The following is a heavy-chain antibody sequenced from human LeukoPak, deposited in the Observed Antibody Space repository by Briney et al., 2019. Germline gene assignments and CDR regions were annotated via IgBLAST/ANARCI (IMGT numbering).Heavy chain of an antibody. V-gene: IGHV1-46*01. J-gene: IGHJ4*02. Sequence: GASVKGSCKASGYTFTSYYMHWVRQAPGQGLECMGIINPSGGSTSYAQKFQGRVTMTRDTSTSTVYMELSSLRSEDTAVYYCAATRGSTSFFDYWGQGTLVTVSS. D-gene: IGHD2-2*01. CDR3: AATRGSTSFFDY. CDR1: GYTFTSYY. CDR2: INPSGGST.